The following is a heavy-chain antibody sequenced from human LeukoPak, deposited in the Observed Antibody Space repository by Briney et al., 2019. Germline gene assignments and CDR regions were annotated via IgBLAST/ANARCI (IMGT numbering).Heavy chain of an antibody. Sequence: SVKVSCKASGGTFSSYAISWVRQAPGQGLEWMGGIIPIFGTANYAQKFQGRVTITTDESTSTAYMGLSSLRSEDTAVYYCARDSSGYYSPLSWGQGTLVTVSS. CDR2: IIPIFGTA. CDR1: GGTFSSYA. CDR3: ARDSSGYYSPLS. D-gene: IGHD3-22*01. J-gene: IGHJ4*02. V-gene: IGHV1-69*05.